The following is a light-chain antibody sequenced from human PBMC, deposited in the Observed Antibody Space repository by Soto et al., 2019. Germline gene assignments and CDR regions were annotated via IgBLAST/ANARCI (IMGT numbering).Light chain of an antibody. J-gene: IGKJ5*01. CDR3: QQGGNWPLT. CDR1: QSVSSN. V-gene: IGKV3-11*01. CDR2: DAS. Sequence: EIVLTQSPGTLSLSPGERATLSCRASQSVSSNLAWYQQTRGQATRLLIYDASSRASSITARCSGSGSGTDCTLTISYLEPEDLAVYYCQQGGNWPLTFGQGTRLEIK.